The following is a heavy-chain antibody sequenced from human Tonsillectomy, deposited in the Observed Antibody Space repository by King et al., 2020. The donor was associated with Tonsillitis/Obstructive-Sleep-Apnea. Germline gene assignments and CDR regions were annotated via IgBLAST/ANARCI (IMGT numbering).Heavy chain of an antibody. Sequence: QLVQSGAEVKKPGESLKIACKASGYNFPTSWIGWVRQMPGKGLEWMGSIFPGDSDSRYSASFQGQVTMSADKSISTAYLQWSSLKASDTAMYYCASGYCISTSCYAPFDHWGHGTLVTVSS. V-gene: IGHV5-51*01. J-gene: IGHJ4*01. CDR3: ASGYCISTSCYAPFDH. CDR2: IFPGDSDS. D-gene: IGHD2-2*01. CDR1: GYNFPTSW.